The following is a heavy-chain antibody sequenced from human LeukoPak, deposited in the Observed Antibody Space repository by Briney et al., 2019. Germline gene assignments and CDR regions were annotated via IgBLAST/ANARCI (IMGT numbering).Heavy chain of an antibody. CDR3: AGHSHDWGWDF. V-gene: IGHV3-33*01. J-gene: IGHJ4*02. Sequence: PGGSLRLSCAASGFTFSCYGMHWARQAPGKGLEWLAVMWPDGSSPYYADPVKGRFTISRDNSKNTLYLQLTGLRADDSAVYYCAGHSHDWGWDFWGQGAQVTVSS. CDR1: GFTFSCYG. D-gene: IGHD2-8*02. CDR2: MWPDGSSP.